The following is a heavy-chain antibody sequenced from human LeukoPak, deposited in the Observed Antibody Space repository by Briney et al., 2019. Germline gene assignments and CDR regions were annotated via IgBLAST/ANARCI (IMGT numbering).Heavy chain of an antibody. D-gene: IGHD3-10*01. CDR2: ISAYNGNT. CDR3: ARGITMVRGVMTPFDY. J-gene: IGHJ4*02. Sequence: GASVKVSCKASGYTFTSYGISWVRQAPGQGLEWMGWISAYNGNTNYAQKLQGRVTMTTDTSTSTAYMELWSLRSDDTAVYYCARGITMVRGVMTPFDYWGQGTLVTVSS. V-gene: IGHV1-18*01. CDR1: GYTFTSYG.